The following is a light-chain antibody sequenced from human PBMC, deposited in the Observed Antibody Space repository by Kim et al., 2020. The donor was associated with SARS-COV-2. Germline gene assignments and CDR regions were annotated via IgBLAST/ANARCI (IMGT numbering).Light chain of an antibody. CDR2: RND. Sequence: PGQRVTTSCSEGNSNIQNKYARWFQQLTGMAPKLLLFRNDQRPSGVPDRFSGSKSDASASLAISGHRFEGEADYFCAAWDDTRGWVFGGGTQLTVL. CDR3: AAWDDTRGWV. V-gene: IGLV1-47*01. J-gene: IGLJ3*02. CDR1: NSNIQNKY.